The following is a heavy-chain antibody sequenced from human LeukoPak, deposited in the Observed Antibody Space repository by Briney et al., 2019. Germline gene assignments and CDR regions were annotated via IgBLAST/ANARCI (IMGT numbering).Heavy chain of an antibody. V-gene: IGHV1-2*02. CDR3: ARDFSQYAGY. CDR2: NYPNCAGT. CDR1: GYTFTDYY. D-gene: IGHD2-2*01. J-gene: IGHJ4*02. Sequence: EASVKVSCKASGYTFTDYYIHWVRQAPGQGLEWMGWNYPNCAGTKYAHKFQGRVTMTRDTSTSTTYMELTSLTSDDTAVYYCARDFSQYAGYWGQGTLVTVSS.